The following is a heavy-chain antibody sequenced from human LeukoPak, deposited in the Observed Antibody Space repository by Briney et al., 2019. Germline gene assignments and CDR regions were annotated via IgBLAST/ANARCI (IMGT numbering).Heavy chain of an antibody. J-gene: IGHJ5*02. V-gene: IGHV4-61*01. CDR3: ARDRGSTSRYDRLRNWFDP. CDR2: IYYSGST. Sequence: SETLSLTCTVSGGSISSGSYYWSWIRQPPGKGLEWIGYIYYSGSTNYNPSLKSRVTISVDTSKNQFSLKLSSVTAADTAVYYCARDRGSTSRYDRLRNWFDPWGQGTLVTVSS. D-gene: IGHD2-2*01. CDR1: GGSISSGSYY.